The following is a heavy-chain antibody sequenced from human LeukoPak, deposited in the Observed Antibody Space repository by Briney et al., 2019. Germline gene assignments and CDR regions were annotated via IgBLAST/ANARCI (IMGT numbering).Heavy chain of an antibody. CDR3: ARLKGGRWLQLRTFDY. V-gene: IGHV4-34*01. CDR1: GGSFSGYY. J-gene: IGHJ4*02. Sequence: SETLSLTCAVYGGSFSGYYWSWIRQPPGKGLEWMGEINHSGSTNYNPSLKSRVTISVDTSKNQFSLKLSSVTAADTAVYYCARLKGGRWLQLRTFDYWGQGTLVTVSS. D-gene: IGHD5-24*01. CDR2: INHSGST.